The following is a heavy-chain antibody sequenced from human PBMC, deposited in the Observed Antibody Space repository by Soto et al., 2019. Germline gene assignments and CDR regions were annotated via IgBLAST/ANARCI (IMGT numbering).Heavy chain of an antibody. CDR3: AKGGYGDSSFDF. CDR1: GFTFTSYA. J-gene: IGHJ4*02. D-gene: IGHD4-17*01. CDR2: MSGIGDST. V-gene: IGHV3-23*01. Sequence: EVQLSESGGGLVQPGGSLRLSCAASGFTFTSYALNWVRQAPGKGLEWVSGMSGIGDSTYNADSVKGRFTISRDISKNTLYLQMNNLRAEDTAVYYCAKGGYGDSSFDFWGQGTLVTVSS.